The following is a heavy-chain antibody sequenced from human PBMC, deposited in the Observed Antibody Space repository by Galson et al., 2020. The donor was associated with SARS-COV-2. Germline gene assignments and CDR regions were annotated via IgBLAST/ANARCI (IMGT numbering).Heavy chain of an antibody. J-gene: IGHJ4*02. Sequence: ASVKVSCKASGYTLTSYYMHWVRQAPGQGLEWMGIINCGSGATSYAQKFQGRVSMTRDTPTSTVFLDLRSLTSEDTAMYYCARRAPPVDDDYWGQGTLVTVSS. CDR1: GYTLTSYY. CDR3: ARRAPPVDDDY. CDR2: INCGSGAT. V-gene: IGHV1-46*01. D-gene: IGHD2-15*01.